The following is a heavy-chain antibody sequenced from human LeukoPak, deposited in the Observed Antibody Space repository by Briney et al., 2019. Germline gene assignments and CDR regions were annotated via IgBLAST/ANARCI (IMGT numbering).Heavy chain of an antibody. V-gene: IGHV3-53*01. D-gene: IGHD3-22*01. CDR2: IYSGGST. CDR1: GFTVSNNY. Sequence: GGSLRLSCAASGFTVSNNYISWVRQAPGKGLEWVSVIYSGGSTKYADSVKARFTISRDNARNSLYLKMSSLRAEDMAVYYCARRKSRGYKDDAFDIWGQGTMVTVSS. J-gene: IGHJ3*02. CDR3: ARRKSRGYKDDAFDI.